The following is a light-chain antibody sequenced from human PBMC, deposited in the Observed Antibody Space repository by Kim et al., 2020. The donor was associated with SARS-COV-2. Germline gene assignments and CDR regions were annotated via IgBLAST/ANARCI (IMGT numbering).Light chain of an antibody. J-gene: IGLJ2*01. CDR1: SRRRYY. CDR3: NSRDGSGNHVV. Sequence: ALVQTVRITCQGDSRRRYYASCYQQKPGQAPVLVINDKNNRPSWIPARFSGSSSGNTASLIITGAQPEDDADYYCNSRDGSGNHVVFGRGTQLTVL. V-gene: IGLV3-19*01. CDR2: DKN.